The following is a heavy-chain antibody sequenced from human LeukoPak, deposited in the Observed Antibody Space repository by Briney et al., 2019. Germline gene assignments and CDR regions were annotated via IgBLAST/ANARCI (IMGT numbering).Heavy chain of an antibody. CDR2: INCNSGAT. V-gene: IGHV1-2*02. CDR3: ARSLVN. Sequence: GASVKVSCKASGYNFTGNYMHWLRQAPGQGLEWMGWINCNSGATKYAQKFQGRITMTRDTSVRTGYMELRSVTSDDTAVYYCARSLVNWGRGTLVTVSP. D-gene: IGHD6-6*01. CDR1: GYNFTGNY. J-gene: IGHJ4*02.